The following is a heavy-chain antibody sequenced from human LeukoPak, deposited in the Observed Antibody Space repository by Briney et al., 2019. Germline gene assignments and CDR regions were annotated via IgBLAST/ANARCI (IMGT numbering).Heavy chain of an antibody. J-gene: IGHJ3*02. V-gene: IGHV4-59*12. CDR3: AREVLRFLEWLAYDAFDI. D-gene: IGHD3-3*01. CDR2: IYYSGST. CDR1: GGSISSYY. Sequence: SETLSLTCTVSGGSISSYYWSWIRQPPGKGLKWIGYIYYSGSTNYNPSLKSRVTISVDTSKNQFSLKLSSVTAADTAVYYCAREVLRFLEWLAYDAFDIWGQGTMVTVSS.